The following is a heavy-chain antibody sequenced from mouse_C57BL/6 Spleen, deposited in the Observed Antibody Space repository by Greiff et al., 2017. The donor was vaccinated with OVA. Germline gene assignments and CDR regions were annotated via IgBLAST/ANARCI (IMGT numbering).Heavy chain of an antibody. V-gene: IGHV6-3*01. CDR3: TASQLASHFDY. CDR2: IRLKSDNYAT. J-gene: IGHJ2*01. Sequence: EVMLVESGGGLVQPGGSMKLSCVASGFTFSNYWMNWVRQSPEKGLEWVAQIRLKSDNYATHYAESVKGRFTISRDDSKSSVYLQMNNLRAEDTGIYYCTASQLASHFDYWGQGTTLTVSS. D-gene: IGHD1-1*01. CDR1: GFTFSNYW.